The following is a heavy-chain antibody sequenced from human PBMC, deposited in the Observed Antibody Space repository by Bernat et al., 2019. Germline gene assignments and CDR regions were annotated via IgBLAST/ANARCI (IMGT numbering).Heavy chain of an antibody. J-gene: IGHJ4*02. CDR1: GFTVSDNY. V-gene: IGHV3-53*02. Sequence: EIQLVETGGNLIQPGGSLRLSCAASGFTVSDNYMSWVRQAPGKGLEWVSVIYKDGGTYYADSVKGRFTISRDNSKKTLNLQMNSLRAEDTAVYYCAKESYDLWSGYSGPFDCWGPGTLVTVSS. CDR2: IYKDGGT. D-gene: IGHD3-3*01. CDR3: AKESYDLWSGYSGPFDC.